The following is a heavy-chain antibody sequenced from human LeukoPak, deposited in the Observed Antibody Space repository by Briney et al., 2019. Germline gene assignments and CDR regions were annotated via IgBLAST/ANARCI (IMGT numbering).Heavy chain of an antibody. D-gene: IGHD4-17*01. CDR1: GFTFSSYG. CDR3: ARDRNGDYDVGGFDY. J-gene: IGHJ4*02. CDR2: IYSGGST. V-gene: IGHV3-NL1*01. Sequence: GGSLRLSCAASGFTFSSYGMHWVRQAPGKGLEWVSVIYSGGSTYYADSVKGRFTISRDNSKNTLYLQMNSLRAEDTAVYYCARDRNGDYDVGGFDYWGQGTLVTVSS.